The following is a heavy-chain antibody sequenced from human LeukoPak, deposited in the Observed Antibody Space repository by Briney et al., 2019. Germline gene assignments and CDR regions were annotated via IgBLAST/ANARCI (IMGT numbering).Heavy chain of an antibody. Sequence: GESLKISCKGSGYSFTSYWISWVHQMPGKGLEWMGRIDPSDSYTNYSPSFQGHVTISADKSISTAYLQWSSLKASDTAMYYCARESIAAAPEGYWGQGTLVTVSS. J-gene: IGHJ4*02. CDR2: IDPSDSYT. V-gene: IGHV5-10-1*01. CDR1: GYSFTSYW. CDR3: ARESIAAAPEGY. D-gene: IGHD6-13*01.